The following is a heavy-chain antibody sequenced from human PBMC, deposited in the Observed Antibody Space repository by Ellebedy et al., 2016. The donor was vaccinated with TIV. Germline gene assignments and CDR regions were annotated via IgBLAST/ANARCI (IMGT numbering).Heavy chain of an antibody. J-gene: IGHJ6*02. CDR2: ITNTGSTI. Sequence: GESLKISCAGSGFTFSDYFMTWVLQAPGKGLEWISYITNTGSTIYFADSVKGRFTVARDNSKNSLFLQMNNLRGEDAAVYYCGRAREPGYFAYYHHGMDVWGQGTTVTVSS. D-gene: IGHD3-9*01. V-gene: IGHV3-11*01. CDR3: GRAREPGYFAYYHHGMDV. CDR1: GFTFSDYF.